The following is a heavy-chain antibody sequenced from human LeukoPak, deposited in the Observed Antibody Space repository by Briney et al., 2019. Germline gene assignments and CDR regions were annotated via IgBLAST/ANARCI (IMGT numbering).Heavy chain of an antibody. D-gene: IGHD4-17*01. CDR3: ARDNGDYSYYFDY. Sequence: GGSLRLSCAASGFTFSSYWMSWVRQAPGKGLEWVANIKQDGSEKYYVDSVKGRFTISRDNAKNSLYLQMNSLRAEDTAVYYCARDNGDYSYYFDYWGQGTLVTVSS. J-gene: IGHJ4*02. V-gene: IGHV3-7*01. CDR2: IKQDGSEK. CDR1: GFTFSSYW.